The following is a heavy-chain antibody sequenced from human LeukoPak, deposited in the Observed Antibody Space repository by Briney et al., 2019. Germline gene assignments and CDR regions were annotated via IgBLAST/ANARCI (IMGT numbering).Heavy chain of an antibody. V-gene: IGHV3-66*01. CDR1: GFTVSSNF. J-gene: IGHJ4*02. Sequence: GGSLRLSCAASGFTVSSNFVSWVRQAPGKGLEWVSVIYTGGITYHAGSVKGRFTTSRDNSRNTLYLQMNSLRADDTAVYYCVRGSSDGWYGRSWGQGTLVTVSS. CDR3: VRGSSDGWYGRS. D-gene: IGHD6-19*01. CDR2: IYTGGIT.